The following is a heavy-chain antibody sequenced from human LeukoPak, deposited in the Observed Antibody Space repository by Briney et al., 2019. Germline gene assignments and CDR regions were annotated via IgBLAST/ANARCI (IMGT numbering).Heavy chain of an antibody. Sequence: GGSLRLSCAASGFTFSSYAMGWVRQAPGKGLEWVSAISGSGDSTYYADSVKGRFTISRDISKNTLYLQMNSLRAEDTAVYYCAGGTSTITIFGVVTETPLGYWGQGTLVTVSS. D-gene: IGHD3-3*01. CDR3: AGGTSTITIFGVVTETPLGY. CDR2: ISGSGDST. CDR1: GFTFSSYA. J-gene: IGHJ4*02. V-gene: IGHV3-23*01.